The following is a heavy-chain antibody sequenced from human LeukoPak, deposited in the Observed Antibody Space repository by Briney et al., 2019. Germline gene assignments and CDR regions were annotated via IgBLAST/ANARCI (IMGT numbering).Heavy chain of an antibody. CDR2: ISSSSSYI. CDR1: GFTFSSYA. Sequence: GGSLRLSCAASGFTFSSYAIHWVRQAPGKGLEWVSSISSSSSYIYYADSVKGRFTIFRDNAKNSLYLQMNSLRAEDTAVYYCARETLEGYDAFDIWGQGTMVTVSS. CDR3: ARETLEGYDAFDI. V-gene: IGHV3-21*01. D-gene: IGHD3-3*01. J-gene: IGHJ3*02.